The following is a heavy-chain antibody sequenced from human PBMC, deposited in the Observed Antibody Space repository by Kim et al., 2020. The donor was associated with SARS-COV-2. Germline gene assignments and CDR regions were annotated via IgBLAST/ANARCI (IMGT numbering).Heavy chain of an antibody. CDR2: ISYSGNS. V-gene: IGHV4-31*03. J-gene: IGHJ4*02. CDR1: GGSIRSGAKF. CDR3: ARGQPLDY. Sequence: SETLSLTCSVSGGSIRSGAKFWTWIRQHPAKGLEWIGYISYSGNSHYSPSLRSRVSISLQTSENQFSLELTSVTAADTAVYYCARGQPLDYWGPGILVTV. D-gene: IGHD2-2*01.